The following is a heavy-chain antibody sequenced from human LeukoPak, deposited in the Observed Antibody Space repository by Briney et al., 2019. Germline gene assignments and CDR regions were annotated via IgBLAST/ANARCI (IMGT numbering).Heavy chain of an antibody. D-gene: IGHD3-10*01. V-gene: IGHV4-38-2*01. CDR3: AGFTPAVDY. CDR1: GYSISSGHY. Sequence: SPSETLSLTCAVSGYSISSGHYWGWIRQPPGKGLEWIGSIYHSGGTYYNPSLKSRVTISVDTSKNQFSLKMKSVTAADTAVYYCAGFTPAVDYCSQGTLVTVSS. CDR2: IYHSGGT. J-gene: IGHJ4*02.